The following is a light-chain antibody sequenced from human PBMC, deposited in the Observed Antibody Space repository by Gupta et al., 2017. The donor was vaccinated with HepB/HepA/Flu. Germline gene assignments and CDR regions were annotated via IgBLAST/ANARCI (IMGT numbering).Light chain of an antibody. J-gene: IGLJ3*02. CDR3: QSYDSSLSGSV. Sequence: QSVLTQPPSVSGAPGQRVTISCTGSSSNIGSGCDVHWYQQLPGTAPKLLIYDNNNRPSGVPDRFSGSTSGTSAALAITGLQAEDEADYYCQSYDSSLSGSVFGGGTKLTVL. CDR2: DNN. V-gene: IGLV1-40*01. CDR1: SSNIGSGCD.